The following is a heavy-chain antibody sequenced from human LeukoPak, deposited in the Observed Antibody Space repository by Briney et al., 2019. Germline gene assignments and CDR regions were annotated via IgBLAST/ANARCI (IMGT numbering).Heavy chain of an antibody. V-gene: IGHV3-23*01. CDR3: ARVGIRISHAFDI. Sequence: GGSLRLSCAASGFTFSSYWMSWVRQAPGKGLEWVSTISGPGSSTYSADSVKGRFTISRDNAKNTLYLQMNSLRAEDTAVYYCARVGIRISHAFDIWGQGTMVTVSS. CDR2: ISGPGSST. CDR1: GFTFSSYW. J-gene: IGHJ3*02. D-gene: IGHD2-21*01.